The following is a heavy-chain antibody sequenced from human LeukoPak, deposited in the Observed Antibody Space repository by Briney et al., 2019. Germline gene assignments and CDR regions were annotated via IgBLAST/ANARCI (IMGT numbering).Heavy chain of an antibody. CDR1: GFTFSSSA. D-gene: IGHD3-22*01. CDR3: AKDLERAPYYYDSSGYSLFDY. Sequence: GSLRLSCAASGFTFSSSAMSWVRQAPGKGLEWVSAISNNGGYTYYADSVQGRFTISRDNSKSTLCLQMNSLRAEDTAVYYCAKDLERAPYYYDSSGYSLFDYWGQGTLVTVSS. J-gene: IGHJ4*02. V-gene: IGHV3-23*01. CDR2: ISNNGGYT.